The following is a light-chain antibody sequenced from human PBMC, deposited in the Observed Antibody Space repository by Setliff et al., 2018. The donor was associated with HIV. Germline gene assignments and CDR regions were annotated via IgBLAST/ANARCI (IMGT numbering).Light chain of an antibody. J-gene: IGLJ1*01. CDR2: EVS. Sequence: QSALTQPAPVSGSPGQSITISCTGTSSDVGSYNLVSWYQQHPGKAPKLMIYEVSKRPSGVSNRFSGSKSGNTASLTISGLQAEDETDYYCCSYAGSGTYVFGTGTKVTVL. V-gene: IGLV2-23*02. CDR1: SSDVGSYNL. CDR3: CSYAGSGTYV.